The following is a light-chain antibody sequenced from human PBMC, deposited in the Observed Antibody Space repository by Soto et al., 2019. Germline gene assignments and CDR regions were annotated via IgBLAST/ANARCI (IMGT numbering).Light chain of an antibody. CDR3: QQYNSYWT. Sequence: IQMTQSPSTLSASVGDRVTITCRASQSISSWLAWYQQKPGKAPKLLIYKASSLESGVPSRFSGSGSGTVFTITISSLQPDDFATYYCQQYNSYWTFGQGTKVDIK. J-gene: IGKJ3*01. CDR2: KAS. V-gene: IGKV1-5*03. CDR1: QSISSW.